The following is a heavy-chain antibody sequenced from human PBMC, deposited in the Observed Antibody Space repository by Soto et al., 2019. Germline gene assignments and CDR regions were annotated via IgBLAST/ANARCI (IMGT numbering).Heavy chain of an antibody. Sequence: EVQLVESGGGLIQPGGALSLNCTASGFSLSHYWMHWIRPAPGKGLVWVSRINLDVSSTDYAPSVKGRFTISRDNAKNTLYLQMNSLAADDTAVSDCARGWGFTDYWGRGTLVTVSS. CDR2: INLDVSST. V-gene: IGHV3-74*01. CDR3: ARGWGFTDY. D-gene: IGHD7-27*01. J-gene: IGHJ4*02. CDR1: GFSLSHYW.